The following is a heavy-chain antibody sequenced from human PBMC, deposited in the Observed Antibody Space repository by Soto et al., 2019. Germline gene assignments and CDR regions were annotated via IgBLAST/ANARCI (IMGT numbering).Heavy chain of an antibody. CDR3: ATSRSVTGNFDY. J-gene: IGHJ4*02. D-gene: IGHD6-19*01. CDR2: IYPGDSDT. V-gene: IGHV5-51*01. CDR1: GYNFVNSW. Sequence: GESLKISCKASGYNFVNSWIGWVRQMPGKGLEWVGIIYPGDSDTKYSPSFQGQVTMSADKSISTAYLQWTSLKASDTAMYYCATSRSVTGNFDYWGQGTLVTVSS.